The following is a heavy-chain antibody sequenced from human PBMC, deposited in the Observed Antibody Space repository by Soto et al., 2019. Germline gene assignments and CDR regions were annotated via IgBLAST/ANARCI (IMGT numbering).Heavy chain of an antibody. J-gene: IGHJ3*02. V-gene: IGHV1-24*01. CDR1: GYTLTELS. Sequence: ASVKVSCKVSGYTLTELSMHWVRQAPGKGLEWMGGFDPEDGETIYAQKFQGRVTMTEDTSTDTAYMELSSLRSEDTAVYYCATIIGSGSYRHDAFDIWGQGTMVTVSS. CDR3: ATIIGSGSYRHDAFDI. D-gene: IGHD3-10*01. CDR2: FDPEDGET.